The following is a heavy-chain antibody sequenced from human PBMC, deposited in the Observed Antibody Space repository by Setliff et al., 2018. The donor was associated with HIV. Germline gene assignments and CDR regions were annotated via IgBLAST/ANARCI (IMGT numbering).Heavy chain of an antibody. J-gene: IGHJ5*02. CDR3: ARLGRPYSGQGWFDP. CDR2: IYYSGNT. V-gene: IGHV4-39*01. CDR1: GDSIFTSTYY. Sequence: PSETLSLTCSVSGDSIFTSTYYWGWIRQPPGKGLGWIGSIYYSGNTYYNPSLKSRVTISVDTSKNQFFLNLSSVTATDSAVYYCARLGRPYSGQGWFDPWGQGTLVTVSS. D-gene: IGHD5-12*01.